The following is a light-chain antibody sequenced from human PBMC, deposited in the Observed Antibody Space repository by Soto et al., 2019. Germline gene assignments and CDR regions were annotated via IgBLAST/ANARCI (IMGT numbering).Light chain of an antibody. CDR2: DAS. J-gene: IGKJ1*01. V-gene: IGKV1-5*03. CDR1: QTINRW. Sequence: DIQMTQSPSTLSASVGDRATLSCRASQTINRWLAWHQQKPGKAPRLLIYDASSLESGVPARFGGSGSGTEFTLTISSLQPDDFATYYCQHYSSYSEAFGQGTKVDIK. CDR3: QHYSSYSEA.